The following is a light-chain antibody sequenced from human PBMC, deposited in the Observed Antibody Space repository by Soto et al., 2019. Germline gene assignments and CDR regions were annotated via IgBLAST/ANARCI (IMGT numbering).Light chain of an antibody. CDR2: DAS. CDR3: QQFYNYPFT. V-gene: IGKV1D-13*01. J-gene: IGKJ3*01. CDR1: QDFSLA. Sequence: AIQLTQSPSSLSASGGDRVTIFCRASQDFSLASAWYQVNPERAPKLLIYDASTLESGVPSRFRGSGFGTDSTLPITSLEPADFTTYYFQQFYNYPFTLGPGTTVDI.